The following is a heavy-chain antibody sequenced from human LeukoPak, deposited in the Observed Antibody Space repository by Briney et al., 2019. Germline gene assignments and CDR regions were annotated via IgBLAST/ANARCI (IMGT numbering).Heavy chain of an antibody. V-gene: IGHV3-74*01. Sequence: GGSLRLSCAASGFTFSSYWMHWVRQAPEKGLVWVSRINSDGSSTNYADSVKGRFTISRDNAKSTLYLQMNSLRAEDTAVYYCARVGATSYYWGQGTLVTVSS. CDR2: INSDGSST. J-gene: IGHJ4*02. D-gene: IGHD1-26*01. CDR3: ARVGATSYY. CDR1: GFTFSSYW.